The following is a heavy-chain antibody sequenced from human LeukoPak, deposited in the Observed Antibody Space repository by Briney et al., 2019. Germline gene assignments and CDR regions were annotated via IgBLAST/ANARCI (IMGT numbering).Heavy chain of an antibody. V-gene: IGHV1-46*01. CDR2: INPRGGST. CDR1: GYTFIDSY. J-gene: IGHJ3*02. Sequence: GASVKVSCKASGYTFIDSYMHWVRQAPGQGLEWMGIINPRGGSTSYTQKFQGRVTMTRDTSTSTVYMELSSLRSEDTAVYYCARVKSYYYDTSDKDAFDIWGQGTMVTVSS. D-gene: IGHD3-22*01. CDR3: ARVKSYYYDTSDKDAFDI.